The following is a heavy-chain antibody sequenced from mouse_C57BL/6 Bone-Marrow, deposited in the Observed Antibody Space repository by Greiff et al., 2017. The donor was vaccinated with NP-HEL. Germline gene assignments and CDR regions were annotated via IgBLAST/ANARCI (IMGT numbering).Heavy chain of an antibody. J-gene: IGHJ3*01. CDR1: GFTFSNYW. V-gene: IGHV6-3*01. CDR3: SLYYYGSSSFAY. D-gene: IGHD1-1*01. Sequence: EVQLQESGGGLVQPGGSMKLSCVASGFTFSNYWMNWVRQSPEKGLEWVAQIRLKSDNYATHYAESVKGRFTISRDDSKSSVYLQMNNLRAEDTGIYYCSLYYYGSSSFAYWGQGTLVTVSA. CDR2: IRLKSDNYAT.